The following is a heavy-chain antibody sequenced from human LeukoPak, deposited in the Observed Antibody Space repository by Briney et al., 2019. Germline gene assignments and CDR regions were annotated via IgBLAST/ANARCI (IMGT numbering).Heavy chain of an antibody. J-gene: IGHJ4*02. V-gene: IGHV1-69*05. Sequence: SVKVSCKTSGGTFSSYAITWVRQAPGQGLEWMGRIIPIFGTANYAQKFQGRVTITTDESTSTAYMELSSLTSEDTAVYYCARAIRYSSSWEYFDYWGQGTLVTVSS. D-gene: IGHD6-13*01. CDR1: GGTFSSYA. CDR3: ARAIRYSSSWEYFDY. CDR2: IIPIFGTA.